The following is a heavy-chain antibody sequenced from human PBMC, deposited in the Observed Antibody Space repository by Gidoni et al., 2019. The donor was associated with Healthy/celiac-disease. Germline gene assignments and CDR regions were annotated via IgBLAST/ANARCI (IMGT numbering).Heavy chain of an antibody. J-gene: IGHJ6*02. D-gene: IGHD3-16*01. CDR1: GFTFSSYG. Sequence: QVQLVESGGGGVQPGRSLRLSVAASGFTFSSYGMHWVRQAAGKGLEWVAVISYDGSNKYYADSVKGRFTISRDNSKNTLYLQMNSLRAEDTAVYYCAKLPYEGVMDGMDVWGQGTTVTVSS. V-gene: IGHV3-30*18. CDR3: AKLPYEGVMDGMDV. CDR2: ISYDGSNK.